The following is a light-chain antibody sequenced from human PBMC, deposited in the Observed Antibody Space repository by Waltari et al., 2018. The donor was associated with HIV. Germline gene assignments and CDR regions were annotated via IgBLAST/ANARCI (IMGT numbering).Light chain of an antibody. Sequence: QSALAQPSPVSGSPGQSVTISCTGPSSDVGGFNYVSWYQQYPGRAPKLLLYDLLQPPSGVPDRFSGSKSGNAASLTFSGLQAEDEADYYCCSYAGRNTMVFGGGTTLTVL. V-gene: IGLV2-11*01. CDR3: CSYAGRNTMV. CDR2: DLL. J-gene: IGLJ2*01. CDR1: SSDVGGFNY.